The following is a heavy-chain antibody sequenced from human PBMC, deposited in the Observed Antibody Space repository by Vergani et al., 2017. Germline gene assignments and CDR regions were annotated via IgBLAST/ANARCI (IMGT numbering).Heavy chain of an antibody. CDR3: ARDPKSYCSGGSCFSVWGAFDI. V-gene: IGHV4-4*03. CDR2: ISHSGST. CDR1: GDSFSSNKW. Sequence: QVQLQESGPGLVKPPGTLSLTCAVSGDSFSSNKWWTWVRQSPGKTLEWIGEISHSGSTNYNPSLKGRVTLSLDTAKNQFSLRLSSVTAADTAVYYCARDPKSYCSGGSCFSVWGAFDIWGRGTTVTVSS. J-gene: IGHJ3*02. D-gene: IGHD2-15*01.